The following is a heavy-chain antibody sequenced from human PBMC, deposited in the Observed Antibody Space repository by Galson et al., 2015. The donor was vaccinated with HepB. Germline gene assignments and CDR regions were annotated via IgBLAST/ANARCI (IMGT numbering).Heavy chain of an antibody. Sequence: SVKVSCKASGYTFTSYGISWVRQAPGQGLEWMGWISAYSGNTNYAQKLQGRVTMTTDTSTSTAYMELRSLRSDDTAVYYCARLAYQPPPPREVYYYYYGMDVWGQGTTVTVSS. CDR2: ISAYSGNT. CDR1: GYTFTSYG. J-gene: IGHJ6*02. D-gene: IGHD2-2*01. CDR3: ARLAYQPPPPREVYYYYYGMDV. V-gene: IGHV1-18*01.